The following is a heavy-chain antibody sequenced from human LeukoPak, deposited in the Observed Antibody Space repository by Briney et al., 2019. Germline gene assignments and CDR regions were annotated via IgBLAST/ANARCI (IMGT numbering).Heavy chain of an antibody. D-gene: IGHD3-3*01. Sequence: GGSLRLSCAASGFTFSSYSMNWVRQAPGKGLEWVSSISSSSSYIYYADSVKGRFTISRDNAKNSLYLQMNSLRAEDTAIYYCAKDYDELRFSPYYMDVWGKGTTVTVSS. V-gene: IGHV3-21*04. J-gene: IGHJ6*03. CDR2: ISSSSSYI. CDR3: AKDYDELRFSPYYMDV. CDR1: GFTFSSYS.